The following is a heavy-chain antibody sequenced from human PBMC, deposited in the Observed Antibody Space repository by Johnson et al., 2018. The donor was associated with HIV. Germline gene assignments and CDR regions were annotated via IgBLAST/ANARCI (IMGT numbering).Heavy chain of an antibody. D-gene: IGHD3-16*01. CDR3: ARGSRYTHDNDDVYLLHAFDI. CDR1: GFAFHDRG. CDR2: IGTAGDT. Sequence: EVQLVESGGGVVRPGGSLRLSCAASGFAFHDRGMSWVRQAPGKGLEWVSTIGTAGDTYYADSVKGRFTISRDNSKNTLYLQVNSLRAEDTAVYYCARGSRYTHDNDDVYLLHAFDIWGQGTMVTVSS. J-gene: IGHJ3*02. V-gene: IGHV3-23*04.